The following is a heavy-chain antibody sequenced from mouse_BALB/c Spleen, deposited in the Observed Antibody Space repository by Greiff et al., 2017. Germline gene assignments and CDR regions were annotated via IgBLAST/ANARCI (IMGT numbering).Heavy chain of an antibody. CDR1: GYSITSDYA. CDR3: ASSGYDAMDY. Sequence: DVQLQESGPGLVKPSQSLSLTCTVTGYSITSDYAWNWIRQFPGNKLEWMGYISYSGSTSYNPSLKSRISITRDTSKNQFFLQLNSVTTEDTATYYCASSGYDAMDYWGQGTSVTVSS. D-gene: IGHD3-1*01. J-gene: IGHJ4*01. V-gene: IGHV3-2*02. CDR2: ISYSGST.